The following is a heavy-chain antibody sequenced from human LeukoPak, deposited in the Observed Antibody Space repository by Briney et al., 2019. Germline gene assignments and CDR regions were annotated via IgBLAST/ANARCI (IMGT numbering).Heavy chain of an antibody. CDR1: GYTFTNYP. CDR3: ARDTYCSGGRCYSRVGY. Sequence: GASVNVSFKASGYTFTNYPMNWVRQAPGQGLEWMGWINTNTGNPTYAQGFTERFVFSWDTSVNTAYLQINSLKPEDAAVYFCARDTYCSGGRCYSRVGYWGQGTVVTVSS. V-gene: IGHV7-4-1*02. D-gene: IGHD2-15*01. J-gene: IGHJ4*02. CDR2: INTNTGNP.